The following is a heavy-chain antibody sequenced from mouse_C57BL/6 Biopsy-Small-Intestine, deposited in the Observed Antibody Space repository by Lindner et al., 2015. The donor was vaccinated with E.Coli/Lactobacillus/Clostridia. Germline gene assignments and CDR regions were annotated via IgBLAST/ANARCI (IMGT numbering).Heavy chain of an antibody. CDR1: GYAFSDSW. CDR2: IYPGDGDT. CDR3: ARGTAGTGY. Sequence: VQLQESGPELVKPGASVKISCKASGYAFSDSWINWVKQRPGKGLEWIGRIYPGDGDTTYNGEFKGKATLTADKSSSTAYMQLSSLTSEDSAVYFCARGTAGTGYWGQGTTLTVSS. J-gene: IGHJ2*01. V-gene: IGHV1-82*01. D-gene: IGHD4-1*01.